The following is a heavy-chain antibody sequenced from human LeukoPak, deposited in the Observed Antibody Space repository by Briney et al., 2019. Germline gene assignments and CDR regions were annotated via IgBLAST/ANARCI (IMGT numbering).Heavy chain of an antibody. J-gene: IGHJ4*02. D-gene: IGHD2-21*01. CDR1: GGSISSGDYY. CDR3: ARGIEDYGEY. V-gene: IGHV4-30-4*08. CDR2: IYYSGST. Sequence: SQTLSHTCTVSGGSISSGDYYWSWIRQPPGKGLEWIGYIYYSGSTYYNPSLKSRVTISVDTSKNQFSLKLSFVTAADTAVYYCARGIEDYGEYWGQGTLVTVSS.